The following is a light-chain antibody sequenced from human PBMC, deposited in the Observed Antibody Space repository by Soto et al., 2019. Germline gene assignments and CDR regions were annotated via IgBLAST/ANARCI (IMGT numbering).Light chain of an antibody. Sequence: DIQMTQFPSTLSASVGDRVTITCRASQTTNTWLAWYQQKPGTAPKLLIYDASSFEGGVPSRFRASGSWTEFTLTISSLKTDDLATYYCPQYISYPYTFGQGTQVEIK. V-gene: IGKV1-5*01. CDR3: PQYISYPYT. J-gene: IGKJ2*01. CDR1: QTTNTW. CDR2: DAS.